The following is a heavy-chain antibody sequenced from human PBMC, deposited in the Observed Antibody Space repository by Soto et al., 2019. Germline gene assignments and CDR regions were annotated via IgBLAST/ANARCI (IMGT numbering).Heavy chain of an antibody. CDR1: GRSFSGYY. CDR3: ALGEYSSSSWYYYYGMDV. Sequence: PSETLSLTCAVYGRSFSGYYWSWIRQPPGKGLEWIGEINHSGSTNYNPSLKSRVTISVDTSKNQFSLKLSSVTAADTAVYYCALGEYSSSSWYYYYGMDVWGQGTTVTVSS. V-gene: IGHV4-34*01. D-gene: IGHD6-6*01. CDR2: INHSGST. J-gene: IGHJ6*02.